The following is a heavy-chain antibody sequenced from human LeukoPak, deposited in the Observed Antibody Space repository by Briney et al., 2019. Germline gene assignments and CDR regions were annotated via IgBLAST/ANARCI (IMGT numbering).Heavy chain of an antibody. CDR1: RFTFSSYE. V-gene: IGHV3-72*01. CDR2: IRKKNNRYST. Sequence: GGSLRLSCAASRFTFSSYEMNWFRQAPGKGLEWVGRIRKKNNRYSTEYAASVKGRFTISRDDLNNSLYLQMNSLRTEDTAVYYCASAVPAAKYYNSNWGQGTLVTVSS. J-gene: IGHJ4*02. D-gene: IGHD3-10*01. CDR3: ASAVPAAKYYNSN.